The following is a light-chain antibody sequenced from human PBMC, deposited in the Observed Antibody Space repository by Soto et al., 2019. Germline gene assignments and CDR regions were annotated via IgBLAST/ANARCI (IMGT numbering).Light chain of an antibody. Sequence: QSALTQPRSVSGSPGQSVTISCTGTIXDVGDYDYVSWYQQHPGKAPKLIIYDVYKRSSGVPDRFSGSKSGNTASLTISGLQAEDEADYYCCSYAGSSTSVIFGGGTKVTVL. CDR2: DVY. CDR1: IXDVGDYDY. J-gene: IGLJ2*01. V-gene: IGLV2-11*01. CDR3: CSYAGSSTSVI.